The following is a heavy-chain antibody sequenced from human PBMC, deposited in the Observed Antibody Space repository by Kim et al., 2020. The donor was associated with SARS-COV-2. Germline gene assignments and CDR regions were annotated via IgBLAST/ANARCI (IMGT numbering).Heavy chain of an antibody. CDR3: ARDSFHGMGFDY. J-gene: IGHJ4*02. D-gene: IGHD3-3*02. V-gene: IGHV4-59*01. Sequence: NYNPSLKSRVTISVDTSKNQFSLKLSSVTAADTAVYYCARDSFHGMGFDYWGQGTLVTVSS.